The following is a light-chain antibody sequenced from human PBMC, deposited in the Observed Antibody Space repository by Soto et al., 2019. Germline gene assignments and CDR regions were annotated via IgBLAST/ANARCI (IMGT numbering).Light chain of an antibody. J-gene: IGLJ3*02. CDR2: RNN. CDR3: AAWDDSLSAWV. Sequence: QPVLTQPPSASGTPGQRVTISCSGSSSNIGSNFVYWYQQLPGTAPKLLIHRNNQRPSGVPDRFSGSKSGTSASLAISGLRSEDEADYYCAAWDDSLSAWVFGGGTKLTVL. V-gene: IGLV1-47*01. CDR1: SSNIGSNF.